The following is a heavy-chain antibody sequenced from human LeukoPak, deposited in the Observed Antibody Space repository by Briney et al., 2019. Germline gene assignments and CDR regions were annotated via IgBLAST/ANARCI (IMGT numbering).Heavy chain of an antibody. D-gene: IGHD3-10*01. CDR3: AREGYYGSGSPPSLYFDY. Sequence: GGSLRLSCAASGFTFRNYVIHWVRQAPGKGLEWVAVTSSDLNVKSYADSVKGRFTISRDNSRSTLYLQMNSLRPEDTAIYYCAREGYYGSGSPPSLYFDYWGQGTLVTVSS. J-gene: IGHJ4*02. V-gene: IGHV3-30-3*01. CDR2: TSSDLNVK. CDR1: GFTFRNYV.